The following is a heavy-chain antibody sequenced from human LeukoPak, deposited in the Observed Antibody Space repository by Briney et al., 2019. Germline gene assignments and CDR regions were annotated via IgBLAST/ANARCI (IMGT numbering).Heavy chain of an antibody. CDR2: IYYSGGT. CDR1: GGSISSSSYY. V-gene: IGHV4-39*01. J-gene: IGHJ4*02. Sequence: SETLSLTCTVSGGSISSSSYYWGWIRQPPGKGLEWIGSIYYSGGTYYNPSLKSRVTISVDTSKNQFSLKLSSVTAADTAVYYCASGIQLWLYGYWGQGTLVTVSS. CDR3: ASGIQLWLYGY. D-gene: IGHD5-18*01.